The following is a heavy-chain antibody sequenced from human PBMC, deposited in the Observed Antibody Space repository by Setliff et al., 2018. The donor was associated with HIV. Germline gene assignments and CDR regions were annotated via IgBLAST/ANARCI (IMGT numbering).Heavy chain of an antibody. CDR2: VNHSGST. J-gene: IGHJ5*02. CDR3: ARGNPNES. CDR1: GGSVSSSNW. Sequence: SETLSLTCAVSGGSVSSSNWWNWVRQSPGKGLEWIGEVNHSGSTNYNPSLKSRITISVDKSKNEFSLRLNTVTAADTAVYYCARGNPNESWGQGTLVTVSS. D-gene: IGHD2-8*01. V-gene: IGHV4-4*02.